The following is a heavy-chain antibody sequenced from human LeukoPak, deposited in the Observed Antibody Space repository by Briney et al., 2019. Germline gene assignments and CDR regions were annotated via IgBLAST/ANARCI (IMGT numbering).Heavy chain of an antibody. D-gene: IGHD3-16*01. Sequence: GGSLRLSCAASGFTFSDYYMSWFRQAPGKGLEWLSYIRDSGSTIQYADSVKSRFTISRDNAKSSLYLQMNSLRAEDTAVYYCARDFYVRGLYGGDVWGQGTTVTVSS. V-gene: IGHV3-11*01. CDR2: IRDSGSTI. CDR3: ARDFYVRGLYGGDV. J-gene: IGHJ6*02. CDR1: GFTFSDYY.